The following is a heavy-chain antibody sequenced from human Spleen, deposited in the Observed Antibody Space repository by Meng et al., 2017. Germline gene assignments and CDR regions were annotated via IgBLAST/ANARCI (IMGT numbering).Heavy chain of an antibody. CDR3: ARRRGGSGRDC. D-gene: IGHD3-10*01. J-gene: IGHJ4*02. CDR1: GGPISSSNYY. V-gene: IGHV4-39*01. CDR2: IYHSGST. Sequence: QLQLQESGPGLVKPSETLSLTCTVSGGPISSSNYYWDWIRQPPGKGLEWIGAIYHSGSTSYNPSLQSRVTMFVDTSKNQFSLMLTSVTATDTAVYYCARRRGGSGRDCWGQGTLVTVSS.